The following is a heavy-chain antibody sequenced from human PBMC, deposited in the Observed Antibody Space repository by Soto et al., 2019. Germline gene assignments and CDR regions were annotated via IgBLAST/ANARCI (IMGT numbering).Heavy chain of an antibody. CDR3: AKEASGSYKGSFDY. Sequence: GGSLRLSCAASGFTFINAWMNWVRQAPGKGLEWVSAISGSGGSTYYADSVKGRFTISRDNSKNTLYLQMNSLRAEDTAVYYCAKEASGSYKGSFDYWGQGTLVTVSS. CDR2: ISGSGGST. D-gene: IGHD1-26*01. J-gene: IGHJ4*02. CDR1: GFTFINAW. V-gene: IGHV3-23*01.